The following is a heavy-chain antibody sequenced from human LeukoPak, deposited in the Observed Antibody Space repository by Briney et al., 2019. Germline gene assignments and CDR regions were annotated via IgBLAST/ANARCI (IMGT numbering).Heavy chain of an antibody. CDR1: GFTFSSYA. CDR2: ISGSGGST. J-gene: IGHJ4*02. Sequence: PGGSLRLSCAASGFTFSSYAMSWVRQAPGKGLEWVSAISGSGGSTYYADSVKGRFTISRDNSKNTLYLQMNSLRAEDTAVYYCASEIRRTRMRDLDYWGQGTLVTVSS. V-gene: IGHV3-23*01. D-gene: IGHD2-8*01. CDR3: ASEIRRTRMRDLDY.